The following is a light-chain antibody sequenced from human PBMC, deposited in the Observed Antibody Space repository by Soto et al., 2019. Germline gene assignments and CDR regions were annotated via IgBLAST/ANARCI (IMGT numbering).Light chain of an antibody. Sequence: EIVLTQSPGTLSLSPGESATLSCRASQSVRNTYLAWYQQKPGQAPRLLIHGASSRATGIPDRFSGSGSGTDFTLTISRLEPEDFAVYYCQQYGSSPLTFGGGTKVVIK. J-gene: IGKJ4*01. CDR3: QQYGSSPLT. CDR1: QSVRNTY. CDR2: GAS. V-gene: IGKV3-20*01.